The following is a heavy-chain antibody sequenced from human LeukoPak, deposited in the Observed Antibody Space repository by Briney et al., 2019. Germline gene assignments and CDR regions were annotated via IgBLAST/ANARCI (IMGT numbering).Heavy chain of an antibody. CDR2: ISWNSGSI. D-gene: IGHD1-26*01. Sequence: GRSLRLSCAASGFTFDDYAMHWVRQAPGKGLEWVSGISWNSGSIGYADSVKGRFTISRDNAKNSLYLQMNSLRAEDTALCYCAKDLSFGGSPQYYYYMDVWGKGTTVTVSS. V-gene: IGHV3-9*01. CDR3: AKDLSFGGSPQYYYYMDV. CDR1: GFTFDDYA. J-gene: IGHJ6*03.